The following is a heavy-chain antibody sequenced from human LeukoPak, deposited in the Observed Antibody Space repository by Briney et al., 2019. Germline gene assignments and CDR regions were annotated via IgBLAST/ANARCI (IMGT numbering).Heavy chain of an antibody. CDR2: INPNSGGT. V-gene: IGHV1-2*02. CDR3: ARVLRFLEWSDDAFDI. J-gene: IGHJ3*02. Sequence: ASVKVSCKAPGYSFTGYYIHWVRQAPGQGLEWMGWINPNSGGTNYAQKFQGRVTMTRDTSISTAYMELSRLRSDDTAVYYCARVLRFLEWSDDAFDIWGQGTMVTVSS. CDR1: GYSFTGYY. D-gene: IGHD3-3*01.